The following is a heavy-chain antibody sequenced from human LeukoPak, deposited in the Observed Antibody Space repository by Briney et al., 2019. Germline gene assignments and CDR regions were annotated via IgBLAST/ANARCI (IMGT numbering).Heavy chain of an antibody. CDR1: GFSFSSYA. D-gene: IGHD6-19*01. V-gene: IGHV3-23*01. CDR3: AKEEVGAVAGRFDH. J-gene: IGHJ4*02. Sequence: GGPLRLSCAASGFSFSSYAMTWVRQAPGKGLEWVSGIGGTGATTYYADSVKGRFTISRDNSKNTLYLQMNSLRAEDTAVYYCAKEEVGAVAGRFDHWGQGTLVTVSS. CDR2: IGGTGATT.